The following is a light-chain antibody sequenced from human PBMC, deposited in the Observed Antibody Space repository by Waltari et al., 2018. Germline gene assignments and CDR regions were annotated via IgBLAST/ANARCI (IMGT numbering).Light chain of an antibody. CDR2: VAS. J-gene: IGKJ5*01. V-gene: IGKV1-9*01. Sequence: DIQLTQSPSFLAASVGDRVTITCRPSQGISSSLAWYQQKPGKAPNVLLYVASTLQSGVPSRFSGSGSGTEFTLTISSLQPEDFATYYCQQFKAYPVTFGQGTRLEIK. CDR3: QQFKAYPVT. CDR1: QGISSS.